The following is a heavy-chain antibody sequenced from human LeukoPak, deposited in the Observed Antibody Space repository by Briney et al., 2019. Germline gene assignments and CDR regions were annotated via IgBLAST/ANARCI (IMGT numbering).Heavy chain of an antibody. CDR1: GFIFSLYC. Sequence: PGGSLRLSCAASGFIFSLYCMHWVRQAPGKGPMWVSRICLDGTGISYADSVKAQFTTSRDNAKNTVYLQMNGLREEDTAVYYCVRDFRSADYWGQGTLVTVSS. V-gene: IGHV3-74*01. J-gene: IGHJ4*02. CDR2: ICLDGTGI. CDR3: VRDFRSADY.